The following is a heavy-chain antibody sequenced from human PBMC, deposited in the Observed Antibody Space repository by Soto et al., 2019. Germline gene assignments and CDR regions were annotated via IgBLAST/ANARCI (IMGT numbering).Heavy chain of an antibody. V-gene: IGHV1-69*13. J-gene: IGHJ6*02. CDR1: GGTFSSYA. Sequence: GASVKVSCKASGGTFSSYAISWVRQAPGQGLEWMGGIIPIFGTANYAQKFQGRVTITADGSTSTAYMELSSLRSEDTAVYYCARGYYYDSSGYSVGTDYYYYGMDVWGQGTTVTVSS. D-gene: IGHD3-22*01. CDR3: ARGYYYDSSGYSVGTDYYYYGMDV. CDR2: IIPIFGTA.